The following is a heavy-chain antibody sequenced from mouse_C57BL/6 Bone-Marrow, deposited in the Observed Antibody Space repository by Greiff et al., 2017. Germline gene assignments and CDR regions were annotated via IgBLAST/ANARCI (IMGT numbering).Heavy chain of an antibody. CDR3: ARYDY. CDR1: GYTFTSYW. Sequence: QVQLQQPGAELVRPGTSVTLSCKASGYTFTSYWMHWVKQRPGQGLEWIGVIDPSDSYTNYNQKFQGKATLTVDTSSSTAYKQLRSLTSEDSAVYYCARYDYWGQVTTLTVSS. CDR2: IDPSDSYT. J-gene: IGHJ2*01. D-gene: IGHD2-12*01. V-gene: IGHV1-59*01.